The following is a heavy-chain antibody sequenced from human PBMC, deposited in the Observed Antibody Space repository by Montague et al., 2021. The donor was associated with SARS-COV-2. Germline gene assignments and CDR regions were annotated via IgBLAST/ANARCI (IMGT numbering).Heavy chain of an antibody. J-gene: IGHJ3*02. Sequence: SETLSLTCTVSGGSITGYYWSWLRRSPGKGLEWIAYIYDGGAVNYNPSLGSRVTISTDTSKNQLSLKVNSVTAADTVVYCCVRDHPYGGPRGAYDIWGQGTVVTVSS. CDR3: VRDHPYGGPRGAYDI. D-gene: IGHD4-23*01. CDR1: GGSITGYY. V-gene: IGHV4-59*01. CDR2: IYDGGAV.